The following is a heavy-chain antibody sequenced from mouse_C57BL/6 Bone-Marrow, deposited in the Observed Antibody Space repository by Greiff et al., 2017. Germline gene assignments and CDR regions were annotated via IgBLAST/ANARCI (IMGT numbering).Heavy chain of an antibody. V-gene: IGHV10-3*01. D-gene: IGHD4-1*02. J-gene: IGHJ3*01. CDR1: GFTFNTYA. CDR3: VRDTTGKGLFAY. CDR2: IRSKSSNYAT. Sequence: DVQLVESGGGLVQPKGSLKLSCAASGFTFNTYAMHWVRQAPGKGLEWVARIRSKSSNYATYYADSVKDRFTISRDDSQSMLYLQMNNLKTEDTAMYYCVRDTTGKGLFAYWGQGTLVTVSA.